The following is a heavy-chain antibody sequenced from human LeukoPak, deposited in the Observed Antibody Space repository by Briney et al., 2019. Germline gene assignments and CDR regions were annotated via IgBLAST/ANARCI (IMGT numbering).Heavy chain of an antibody. CDR2: IIPIFGTA. CDR1: RGTFSSYA. Sequence: GASVTVSCKASRGTFSSYAISWVRQAPGQGLEWMGGIIPIFGTANYAQKFQGRVTITTDESTSTAYMELSSLRSEDTAVYYCARGVVPATSDAFDIWGQGTMVTVSS. V-gene: IGHV1-69*05. J-gene: IGHJ3*02. CDR3: ARGVVPATSDAFDI. D-gene: IGHD2-2*01.